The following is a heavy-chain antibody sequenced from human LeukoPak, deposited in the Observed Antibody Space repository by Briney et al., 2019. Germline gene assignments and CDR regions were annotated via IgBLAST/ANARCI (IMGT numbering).Heavy chain of an antibody. CDR3: ARFIAVAVTDAYGMDV. CDR2: INPNSGGT. J-gene: IGHJ6*02. V-gene: IGHV1-2*02. CDR1: GYTFTGYY. Sequence: GASVKVSCKASGYTFTGYYMHWVRQAPGQGLEWMGWINPNSGGTNYAQKFQGRVTMTRDTSISTAYMELSSLRSEDTAVYYCARFIAVAVTDAYGMDVWGQGTTVTVSS. D-gene: IGHD6-19*01.